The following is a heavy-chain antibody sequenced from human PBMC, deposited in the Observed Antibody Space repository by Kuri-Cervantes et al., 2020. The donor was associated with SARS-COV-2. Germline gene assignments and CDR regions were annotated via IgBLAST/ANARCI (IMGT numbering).Heavy chain of an antibody. CDR3: ARDKWPIVVVTCYFDY. V-gene: IGHV3-48*01. CDR1: GFTFSSYW. D-gene: IGHD2-21*02. Sequence: ETLSLTCAASGFTFSSYWMHWVRQAPGKGLEWVSYISSSSSTIYYADSVKGRFTISRANAKNSLYLQMNSLRAEDTAVYYCARDKWPIVVVTCYFDYWGQGTLVTVSS. J-gene: IGHJ4*02. CDR2: ISSSSSTI.